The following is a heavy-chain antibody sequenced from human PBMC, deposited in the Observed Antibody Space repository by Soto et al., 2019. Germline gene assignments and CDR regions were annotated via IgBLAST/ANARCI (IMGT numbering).Heavy chain of an antibody. Sequence: SETLSLTCTVSGDSISSRSHYWNWIRRVPGKGLEFIGYIFYTGATYYNPSLRGRVSMSADTSKNQFSLNLRSVTAADTAIYYCAREGRHSGGMRESWFDPWGQGTLVTVSS. D-gene: IGHD3-10*01. CDR3: AREGRHSGGMRESWFDP. J-gene: IGHJ5*02. CDR1: GDSISSRSHY. CDR2: IFYTGAT. V-gene: IGHV4-31*03.